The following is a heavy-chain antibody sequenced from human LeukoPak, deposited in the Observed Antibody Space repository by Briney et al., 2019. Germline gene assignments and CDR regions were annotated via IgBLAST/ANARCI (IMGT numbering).Heavy chain of an antibody. CDR1: GGSISSYY. V-gene: IGHV4-59*12. CDR2: IYYSGST. D-gene: IGHD1-14*01. J-gene: IGHJ3*02. CDR3: ASSYFSESLGAFDI. Sequence: PSETLSLTCTVSGGSISSYYWSWIRQPPGKGLEWIGYIYYSGSTNYNPSLKSRVTISVDTSKNQFSLKLSSVTAADTAVYYCASSYFSESLGAFDIWGQGTMVTVSS.